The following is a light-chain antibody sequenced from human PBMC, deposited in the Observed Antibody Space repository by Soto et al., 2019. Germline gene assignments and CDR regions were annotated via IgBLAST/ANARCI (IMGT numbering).Light chain of an antibody. CDR1: QSVSRY. Sequence: EIVFTRSPGTLSLSPGERGTLSCRASQSVSRYLAWYQQKPGQAPRLLIYDASNRATGIPARFSGSGSGTDFTLTISSLEPEDFAVYYCQQRSNWPPITFGQGTRLEI. J-gene: IGKJ5*01. V-gene: IGKV3-11*01. CDR2: DAS. CDR3: QQRSNWPPIT.